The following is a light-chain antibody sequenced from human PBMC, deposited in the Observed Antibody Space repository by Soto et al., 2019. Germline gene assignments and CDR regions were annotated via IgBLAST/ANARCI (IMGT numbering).Light chain of an antibody. CDR3: SSYTSSSTLE. J-gene: IGLJ2*01. Sequence: SVLTQPASVSGSPGQSIAISCTGTSSDVGGYNYVSWYQQYPGKAPKLIIYDVSNRPSGVSNRFSGSKSGNTASLTISGLQAEDEADYYCSSYTSSSTLEIGGGTKLTVL. V-gene: IGLV2-14*03. CDR2: DVS. CDR1: SSDVGGYNY.